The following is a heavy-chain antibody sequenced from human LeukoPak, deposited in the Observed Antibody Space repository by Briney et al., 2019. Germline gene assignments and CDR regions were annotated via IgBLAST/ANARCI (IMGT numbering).Heavy chain of an antibody. CDR3: ARSIAAAGAPARYYFDY. CDR2: IYPGDSDT. Sequence: GESLKISCKGSGYSFTSYWIGWVRQMPGKGLEWMGIIYPGDSDTRYSPSFQGQVTISADKSISTAYLQWSSLKASDTAMYHCARSIAAAGAPARYYFDYWGQGTLVTVSS. D-gene: IGHD6-13*01. V-gene: IGHV5-51*01. CDR1: GYSFTSYW. J-gene: IGHJ4*02.